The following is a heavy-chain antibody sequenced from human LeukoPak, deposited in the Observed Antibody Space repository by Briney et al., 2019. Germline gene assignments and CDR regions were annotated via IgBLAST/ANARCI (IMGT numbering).Heavy chain of an antibody. CDR3: ARHRQFWGYSSPSYSGEGAFDI. D-gene: IGHD6-6*01. CDR2: IDPSDSYT. CDR1: GYSFTSYW. Sequence: GESLKISCKGSGYSFTSYWISWVRQMPGKGLEWMGRIDPSDSYTNYSPSFQGHVTISADKSISTAYLQWSSLKASDTAMYYCARHRQFWGYSSPSYSGEGAFDIWGQGTMVTVSS. V-gene: IGHV5-10-1*01. J-gene: IGHJ3*02.